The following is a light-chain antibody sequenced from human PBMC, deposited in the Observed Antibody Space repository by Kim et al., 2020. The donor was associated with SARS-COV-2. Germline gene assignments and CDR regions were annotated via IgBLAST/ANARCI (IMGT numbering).Light chain of an antibody. CDR1: SCNIGTNTF. CDR3: RSYTNMSSSV. J-gene: IGLJ2*01. V-gene: IGLV2-14*03. CDR2: DIS. Sequence: QSALTQPASVSGSPGQSITISCSGTSCNIGTNTFISWYQQYPGKAPHLMIYDISDRPSGVSNRFSGAKSDNTALLISTGLQAEDEADYYCRSYTNMSSSVFGGGTQLTVL.